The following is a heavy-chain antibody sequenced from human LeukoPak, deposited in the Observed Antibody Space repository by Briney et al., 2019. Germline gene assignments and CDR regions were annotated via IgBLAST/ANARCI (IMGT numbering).Heavy chain of an antibody. J-gene: IGHJ4*02. CDR2: INPNSGGT. V-gene: IGHV1-2*02. CDR3: ARDKSDSGSYSFDY. Sequence: GASVKVSCKASGYTFTGCYMHWVRQAPGQGLEWMGWINPNSGGTNYAQKFQGRVTMTRDTSISTAYMELSRLRSDDTAVYYCARDKSDSGSYSFDYWGQGTLVTVSS. D-gene: IGHD1-26*01. CDR1: GYTFTGCY.